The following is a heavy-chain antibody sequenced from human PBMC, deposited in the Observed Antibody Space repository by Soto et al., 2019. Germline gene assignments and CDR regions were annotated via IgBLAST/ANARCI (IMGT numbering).Heavy chain of an antibody. D-gene: IGHD5-18*01. Sequence: GGSLIVSCAASGVTFSNYAMSWVRQAPGKGVEWVSGITYSGGSTYYADSVKGRFTISRDNSKNTLFLQMNSLRAEDMAVYYCEKFSTALVDINYSDYLGQ. CDR2: ITYSGGST. J-gene: IGHJ4*02. CDR3: EKFSTALVDINYSDY. V-gene: IGHV3-23*01. CDR1: GVTFSNYA.